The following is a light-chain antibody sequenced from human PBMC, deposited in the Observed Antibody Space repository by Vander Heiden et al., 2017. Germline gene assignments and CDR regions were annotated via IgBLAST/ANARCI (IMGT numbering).Light chain of an antibody. Sequence: DIQMTQSPSTLSASAGERVTITCRASQSISIWLAWYQQKPGQAPNLLIYKAFNLETGVPSRFSGSGSGTDFTLTISSLQPEDVATYYCQHYNNFPYTFGQGTKLEI. V-gene: IGKV1-5*03. CDR2: KAF. J-gene: IGKJ2*01. CDR1: QSISIW. CDR3: QHYNNFPYT.